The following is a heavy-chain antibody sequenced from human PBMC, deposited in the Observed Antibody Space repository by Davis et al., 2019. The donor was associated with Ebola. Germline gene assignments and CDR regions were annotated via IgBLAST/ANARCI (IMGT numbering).Heavy chain of an antibody. CDR3: TTDSGSMIAARKKQYYYYGMDV. Sequence: PGGSLRLSCAASGFTFSNAWMSWVRQAPGKGLEWVGRIKSKTDGGTTDYAAPVKGRFTISRDDSKNTLYLQMNSLKTEDTAVYYCTTDSGSMIAARKKQYYYYGMDVWGQGTTVTVSS. CDR1: GFTFSNAW. D-gene: IGHD6-6*01. V-gene: IGHV3-15*01. CDR2: IKSKTDGGTT. J-gene: IGHJ6*02.